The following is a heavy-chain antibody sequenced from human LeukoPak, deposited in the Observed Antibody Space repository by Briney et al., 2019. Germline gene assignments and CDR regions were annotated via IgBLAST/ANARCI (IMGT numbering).Heavy chain of an antibody. CDR1: GGSISSYS. CDR3: AREWHHVFDY. CDR2: IYPRESP. Sequence: SETLSLTCTVSGGSISSYSWSWMRQPAGKGLEWIGRIYPRESPNYNPSLKSRVIMSVEKSKNQFSLKLRSVTAADTAVYYCAREWHHVFDYWGQGNLVTVSS. J-gene: IGHJ4*02. V-gene: IGHV4-4*07. D-gene: IGHD5-12*01.